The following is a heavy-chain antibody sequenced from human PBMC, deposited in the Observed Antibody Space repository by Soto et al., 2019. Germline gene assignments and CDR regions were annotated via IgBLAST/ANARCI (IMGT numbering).Heavy chain of an antibody. J-gene: IGHJ4*02. Sequence: HPGGSLRLSCAASGFTFSSYAMSWVRQAPGKGLEWVSAISGSGGSTYYADSVKGRFTISRDNSKNTLYLQMNSLRAEDTAVYYCARPLWFGEPGAHYWGEGTLVTVSS. CDR3: ARPLWFGEPGAHY. CDR2: ISGSGGST. CDR1: GFTFSSYA. D-gene: IGHD3-10*01. V-gene: IGHV3-23*01.